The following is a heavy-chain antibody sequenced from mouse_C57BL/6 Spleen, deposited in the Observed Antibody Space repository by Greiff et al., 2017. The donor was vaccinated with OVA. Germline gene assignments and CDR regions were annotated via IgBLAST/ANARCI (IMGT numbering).Heavy chain of an antibody. CDR3: ARGLTGLDY. CDR2: IYPGDGDT. V-gene: IGHV1-82*01. CDR1: GYAFSSSW. D-gene: IGHD4-1*01. J-gene: IGHJ2*01. Sequence: VQLQESGPELVKPGASVKISCKASGYAFSSSWMNWVKQRPGKGLEWIGRIYPGDGDTKYNGKFKGKATLTADKSSSTAYMQLSSLTSEDSAVYFCARGLTGLDYWGQGTTLTVSS.